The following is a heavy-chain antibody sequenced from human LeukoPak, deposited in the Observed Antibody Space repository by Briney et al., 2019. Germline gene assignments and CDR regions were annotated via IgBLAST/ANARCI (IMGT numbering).Heavy chain of an antibody. D-gene: IGHD6-19*01. CDR3: ARELPVARGNAFDI. CDR1: GGSISSGGYY. V-gene: IGHV4-31*03. Sequence: SQTLSLTCTVSGGSISSGGYYWSWIRQHPVKGLEWIGYIYYNGITYYNPSLKSRVTISVDTSRNQFSLKLGSVTAADTAVYYCARELPVARGNAFDIWGQGTMVTVSS. CDR2: IYYNGIT. J-gene: IGHJ3*02.